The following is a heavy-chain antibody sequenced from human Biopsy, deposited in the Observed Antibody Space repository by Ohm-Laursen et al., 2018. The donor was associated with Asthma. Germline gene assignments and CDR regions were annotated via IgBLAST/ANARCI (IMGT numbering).Heavy chain of an antibody. CDR1: GFTVTTNS. Sequence: SLRLSCSAPGFTVTTNSISWVRQAPGKGLEWVSVTYSGGSTYYADSVKGRFTISRDNSANTLSLQMNSLTAEDTAVYYCAREGVAGTHIEDWGQGTLVTVSS. CDR3: AREGVAGTHIED. V-gene: IGHV3-66*02. J-gene: IGHJ4*02. CDR2: TYSGGST. D-gene: IGHD6-19*01.